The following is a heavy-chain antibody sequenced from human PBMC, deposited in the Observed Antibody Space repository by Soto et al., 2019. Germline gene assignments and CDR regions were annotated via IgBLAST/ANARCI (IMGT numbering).Heavy chain of an antibody. CDR1: GFTFSTYW. J-gene: IGHJ6*02. V-gene: IGHV3-7*05. CDR3: RAARPYYYYGMDF. CDR2: INQDGSEK. Sequence: GGSLRLSCAVSGFTFSTYWMSWVRQAPGKGLEWVVIINQDGSEKNYVDSVKGRFTISRDNAKNSLNLQMNSLRAEDTAVYYCRAARPYYYYGMDFWGQGTTVTVSS. D-gene: IGHD6-6*01.